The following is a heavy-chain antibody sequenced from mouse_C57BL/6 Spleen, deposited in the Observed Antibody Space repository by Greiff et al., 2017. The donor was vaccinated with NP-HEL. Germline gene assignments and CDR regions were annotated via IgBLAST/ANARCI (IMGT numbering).Heavy chain of an antibody. CDR1: GYSITSGYY. CDR3: ARAGFTLDY. Sequence: EVKLQESGPGLVKPSQSLSLTCSVTGYSITSGYYWNWIRQFPGNKLEWMGYISYDGSNNYNPSLKNRISITRDTSKNQFFLKLNSVTTEDTATYYCARAGFTLDYWGQGTTLTVSS. V-gene: IGHV3-6*01. J-gene: IGHJ2*01. CDR2: ISYDGSN.